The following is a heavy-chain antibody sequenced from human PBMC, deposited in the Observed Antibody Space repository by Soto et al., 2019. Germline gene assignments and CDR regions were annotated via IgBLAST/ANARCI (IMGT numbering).Heavy chain of an antibody. J-gene: IGHJ4*02. CDR2: ISRTGGTI. CDR1: GFSFHTFD. CDR3: ARGNSTGSHYNSGY. Sequence: EVQLVESGGGLVQPGGSLRLSCLTSGFSFHTFDMNWVRQAPGRGLDWVSSISRTGGTIYYADSVRGRFTVSRDNAVTSLSLQMSSLRDEDTAVYYWARGNSTGSHYNSGYWCQGTLVIVSS. V-gene: IGHV3-48*02. D-gene: IGHD3-10*01.